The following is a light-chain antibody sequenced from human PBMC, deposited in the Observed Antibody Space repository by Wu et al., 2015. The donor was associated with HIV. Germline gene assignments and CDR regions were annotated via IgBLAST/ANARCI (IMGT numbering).Light chain of an antibody. CDR3: QKYNTAPWT. CDR2: AAS. V-gene: IGKV1-39*01. CDR1: QTVRIY. Sequence: DIQMTQSPSSLSASVGDRVTITCRASQTVRIYLNWYQQKPGKPPKLLIYAASNLQSGVPSRFSGSGSGTDFTLTISSLQPEDVATYYCQKYNTAPWTFGQGTKVEMK. J-gene: IGKJ1*01.